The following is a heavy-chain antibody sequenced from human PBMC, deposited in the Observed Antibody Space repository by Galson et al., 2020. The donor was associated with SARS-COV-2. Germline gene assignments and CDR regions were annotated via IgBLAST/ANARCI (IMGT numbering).Heavy chain of an antibody. J-gene: IGHJ4*02. V-gene: IGHV2-70*04. D-gene: IGHD7-27*01. CDR1: GFSPSTSGMR. Sequence: GPTLVKPTQTLTLTCTFPGFSPSTSGMRVSWIRQPSGKALEWLARIDWDDAHYYSTSLKTRLTISKDTPKNQVVLTMTNMDPVDTATYYCARRDLTGGLGYWGQGTLVTVSS. CDR3: ARRDLTGGLGY. CDR2: IDWDDAH.